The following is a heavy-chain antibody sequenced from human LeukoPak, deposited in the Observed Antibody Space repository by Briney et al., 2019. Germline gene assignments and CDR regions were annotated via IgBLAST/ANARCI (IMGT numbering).Heavy chain of an antibody. CDR2: INQDASDK. V-gene: IGHV3-7*01. CDR3: LGGVAADY. J-gene: IGHJ4*02. D-gene: IGHD3-16*01. CDR1: RFSFSHYW. Sequence: GGSLRLSCAASRFSFSHYWMTWVRQAPGKGVEGVANINQDASDKHYADSVKGRFTISRDNAKNSLYLQMNSLRVEDTAVYYCLGGVAADYWGRGTLVTVSS.